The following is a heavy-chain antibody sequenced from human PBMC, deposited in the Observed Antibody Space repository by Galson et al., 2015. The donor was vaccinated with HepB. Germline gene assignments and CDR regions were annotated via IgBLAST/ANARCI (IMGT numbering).Heavy chain of an antibody. CDR1: GFSLSTPEMA. V-gene: IGHV2-5*01. D-gene: IGHD5/OR15-5a*01. Sequence: PALVKPTQTLTLTCSFSGFSLSTPEMAVGWIRQAPGKALEWLTLIYWNDEKRYSPSLRNRLTVTKDTSKNQVVLRMTNMDPVDSGTYYCAHATLFVYDWYFDHWGQGTLLTVSS. CDR3: AHATLFVYDWYFDH. CDR2: IYWNDEK. J-gene: IGHJ4*02.